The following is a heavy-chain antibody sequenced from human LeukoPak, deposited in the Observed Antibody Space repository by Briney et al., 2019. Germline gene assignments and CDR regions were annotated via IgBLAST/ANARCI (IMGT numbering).Heavy chain of an antibody. J-gene: IGHJ6*03. D-gene: IGHD3-10*01. Sequence: PSETLSLTCTVSGGSISSSSYYWVWLRPPPGQGLEWIGSIYYSGSTYYNPSLKSRVSISVDTSKKLFSLKLASVTAADTAEYYCARVAKHFRGPLSYYYVDVWGTGTTVTISS. CDR3: ARVAKHFRGPLSYYYVDV. CDR2: IYYSGST. V-gene: IGHV4-39*07. CDR1: GGSISSSSYY.